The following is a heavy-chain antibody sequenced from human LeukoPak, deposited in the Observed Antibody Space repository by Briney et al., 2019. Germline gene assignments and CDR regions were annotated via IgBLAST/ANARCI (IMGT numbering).Heavy chain of an antibody. J-gene: IGHJ5*02. D-gene: IGHD3-16*01. Sequence: GGSLGLSCAASGFTVSSNYMSWVRQAPGKGLEWVSVIYSGGSTYYADSVKGRFTISRDNSKNTLYLQMNSLRAEDTAVYYCARVGQVSWMFGWFDPWGQGTLVTVSS. V-gene: IGHV3-66*01. CDR2: IYSGGST. CDR1: GFTVSSNY. CDR3: ARVGQVSWMFGWFDP.